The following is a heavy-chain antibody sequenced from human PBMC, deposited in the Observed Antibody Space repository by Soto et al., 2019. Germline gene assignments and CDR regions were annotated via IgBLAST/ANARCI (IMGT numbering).Heavy chain of an antibody. Sequence: SVKVSCKASGGTFSSYAISWVRQAPGQGLVWMGGIIPIFGTANYAQKFQGRVTITADKSTSTAYMELSSLRSEDTAVYYCAREWFEYYYYYGMDVWGQGTTVTVSS. V-gene: IGHV1-69*06. CDR2: IIPIFGTA. D-gene: IGHD3-10*01. J-gene: IGHJ6*02. CDR1: GGTFSSYA. CDR3: AREWFEYYYYYGMDV.